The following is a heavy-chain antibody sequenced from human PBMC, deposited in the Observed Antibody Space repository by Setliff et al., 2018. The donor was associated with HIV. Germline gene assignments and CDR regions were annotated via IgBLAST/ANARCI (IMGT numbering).Heavy chain of an antibody. V-gene: IGHV1-18*01. Sequence: ASVKVSCKASGYSFSSYGISWVRQAPGQGLEWMGWISAYNGNTNYAQKLQGRVTMTTDTSTSTAYMELRSLRSDDTAVYYCARGYSGYDSYYFDYWGQGTLVTVSS. CDR3: ARGYSGYDSYYFDY. D-gene: IGHD5-12*01. J-gene: IGHJ4*02. CDR1: GYSFSSYG. CDR2: ISAYNGNT.